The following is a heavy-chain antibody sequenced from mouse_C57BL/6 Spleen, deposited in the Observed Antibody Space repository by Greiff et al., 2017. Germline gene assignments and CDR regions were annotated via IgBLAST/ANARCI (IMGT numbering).Heavy chain of an antibody. Sequence: EVQLQQSGAELVRPGASVKLSCTASGFNIKDDYMHWVKQRPEQGLEWIGWIDPENGDTEYASKFQGKATITADTSSNTAYLQLSSLTSEDTAVYYCTTKYYGSIFAYWGQGTLVTVSA. J-gene: IGHJ3*01. V-gene: IGHV14-4*01. CDR3: TTKYYGSIFAY. CDR2: IDPENGDT. D-gene: IGHD1-1*01. CDR1: GFNIKDDY.